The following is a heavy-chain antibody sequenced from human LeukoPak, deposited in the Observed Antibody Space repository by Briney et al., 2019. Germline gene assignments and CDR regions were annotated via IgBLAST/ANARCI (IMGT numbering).Heavy chain of an antibody. D-gene: IGHD2-2*01. J-gene: IGHJ5*02. CDR2: IYPGDSYT. CDR3: ARVVVPAAMGNWFDP. V-gene: IGHV5-51*01. Sequence: GEALKISWKGSGYNFTSYWIGLVRQMPRKGLEWIGIIYPGDSYTKYSPSFQGQVTISADKSISTAYLQWSSLKASDNAMYYCARVVVPAAMGNWFDPWGQGTLVTVSS. CDR1: GYNFTSYW.